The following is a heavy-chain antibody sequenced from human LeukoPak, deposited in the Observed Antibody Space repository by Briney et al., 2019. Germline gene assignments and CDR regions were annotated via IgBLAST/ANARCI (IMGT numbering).Heavy chain of an antibody. J-gene: IGHJ2*01. CDR2: SYYSGST. V-gene: IGHV4-59*08. CDR1: GGSLSSYY. D-gene: IGHD3-22*01. CDR3: ARRWHQYYDSSGYSWYFDL. Sequence: SDTLSLTCTVSGGSLSSYYWSWIRQPPGKGLEWIGYSYYSGSTNYNPSLKSRVTISVDTSKNQFSLKMSSVTAADTAVYYCARRWHQYYDSSGYSWYFDLWGRGTLVTVSS.